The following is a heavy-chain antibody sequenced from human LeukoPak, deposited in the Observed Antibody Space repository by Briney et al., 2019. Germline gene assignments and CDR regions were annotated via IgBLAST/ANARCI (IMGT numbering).Heavy chain of an antibody. V-gene: IGHV4-4*02. CDR3: AREIGCSSTSCSKGGYFDY. CDR1: GFTFSSYW. CDR2: IYHSGST. D-gene: IGHD2-2*01. Sequence: GSLRLSCAASGFTFSSYWMSWVRQAPGKGLEWIGYIYHSGSTYYNPSLKSRVTISVDRSKNQFSLKLSSVTAADTAVYYCAREIGCSSTSCSKGGYFDYWGQGTLVTVSS. J-gene: IGHJ4*02.